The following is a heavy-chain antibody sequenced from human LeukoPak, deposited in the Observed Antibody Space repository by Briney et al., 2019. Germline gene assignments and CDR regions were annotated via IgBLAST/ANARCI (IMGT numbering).Heavy chain of an antibody. Sequence: GGSLRLSCAASGFTFDDYAMHWVRQAPGKGLEWVSGISWNSGSIGYADSVKGRFTISRDNSKNTLYLQMNSLRAEDTAVYYCANVDGYNLNFDYWGQGTLVTVSS. CDR1: GFTFDDYA. CDR3: ANVDGYNLNFDY. D-gene: IGHD5-24*01. V-gene: IGHV3-9*01. J-gene: IGHJ4*02. CDR2: ISWNSGSI.